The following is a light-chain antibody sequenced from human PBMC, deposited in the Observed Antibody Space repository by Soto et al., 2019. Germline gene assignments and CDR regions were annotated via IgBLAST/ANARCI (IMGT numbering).Light chain of an antibody. Sequence: DIQMTQSPSTLSGSVGDRVTITCRASQTISSWLAWYQQKPGKAPKLLIYKASTLKSGVPSRFSGNGSGTEFTLTISGLQPDDFATYYCQQYNSHWATFGQGTKVDI. V-gene: IGKV1-5*03. CDR2: KAS. J-gene: IGKJ1*01. CDR3: QQYNSHWAT. CDR1: QTISSW.